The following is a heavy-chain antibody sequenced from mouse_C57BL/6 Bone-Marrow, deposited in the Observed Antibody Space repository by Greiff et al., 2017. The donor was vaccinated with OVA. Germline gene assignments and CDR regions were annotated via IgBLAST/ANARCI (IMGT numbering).Heavy chain of an antibody. CDR1: GYTFTSYW. V-gene: IGHV1-69*01. D-gene: IGHD2-4*01. CDR3: ARGDYDGGGAWFAY. Sequence: QVQLQQPGAELVMPGASVKLSCKASGYTFTSYWMHWVKQRPGQGLEWIGEIDPSDSYTNYNQKFKGKSTLTVDKSSSTAYMQLSSLTSEDDAVYYCARGDYDGGGAWFAYWGQGTLVTVTA. CDR2: IDPSDSYT. J-gene: IGHJ3*01.